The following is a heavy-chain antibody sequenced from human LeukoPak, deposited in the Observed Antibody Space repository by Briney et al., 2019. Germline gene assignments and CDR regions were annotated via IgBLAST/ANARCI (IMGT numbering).Heavy chain of an antibody. CDR2: IYHTGST. V-gene: IGHV4-38-2*01. Sequence: PSETLSLTCEVSGYSISSDKYWGWIRQPPGKGLEWIGSIYHTGSTYYNPSLKSRVSISVDTSKNQFSLKITSVTAADTAVYYCARSHSGWQGHNNWFDPWGQGTLVTVSS. J-gene: IGHJ5*02. D-gene: IGHD6-19*01. CDR3: ARSHSGWQGHNNWFDP. CDR1: GYSISSDKY.